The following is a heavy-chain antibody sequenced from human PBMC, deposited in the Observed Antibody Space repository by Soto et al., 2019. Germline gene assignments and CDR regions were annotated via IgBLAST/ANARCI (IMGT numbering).Heavy chain of an antibody. D-gene: IGHD2-15*01. Sequence: EVQLVESGGGLVQPGRSLRLSCAASGFTFDDYAMHWVRQAPGKGLEWVSGISWNSGSIGYADSVKGRFTISRDNAKNSLYLQMNSLRAEDTAWYYCAGGYCSGGSCYRGWFDPWGQGTLVTVSS. CDR3: AGGYCSGGSCYRGWFDP. J-gene: IGHJ5*02. V-gene: IGHV3-9*01. CDR2: ISWNSGSI. CDR1: GFTFDDYA.